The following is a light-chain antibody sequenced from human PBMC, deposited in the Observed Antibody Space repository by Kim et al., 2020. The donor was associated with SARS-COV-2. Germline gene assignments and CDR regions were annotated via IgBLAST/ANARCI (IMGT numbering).Light chain of an antibody. CDR1: QTISES. J-gene: IGKJ4*01. Sequence: SASVGERVTSTRRSSQTISESVNWYLQTPGKAPRLLLYDASNMRSGVPTRFTGSCSGTDFTLTISSLQPEDFGTYCCQQSYTTPTFGGGTKVDIK. V-gene: IGKV1-39*01. CDR2: DAS. CDR3: QQSYTTPT.